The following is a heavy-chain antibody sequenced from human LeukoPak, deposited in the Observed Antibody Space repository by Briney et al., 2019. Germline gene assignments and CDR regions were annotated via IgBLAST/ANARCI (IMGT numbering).Heavy chain of an antibody. Sequence: PGGSLRLSCAASGFTFSSYGMHWVRQAPGKGLEWVAFIRYDGSNKYYADSVKGRFTISRDNSKNTLYLQMNSLRAEDTAVYYCTRDRRDDISLFDIWGQGTMVTVSS. CDR1: GFTFSSYG. V-gene: IGHV3-30*02. CDR2: IRYDGSNK. J-gene: IGHJ3*02. CDR3: TRDRRDDISLFDI. D-gene: IGHD3-9*01.